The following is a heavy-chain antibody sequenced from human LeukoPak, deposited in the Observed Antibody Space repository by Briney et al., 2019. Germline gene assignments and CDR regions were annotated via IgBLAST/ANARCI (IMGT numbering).Heavy chain of an antibody. CDR2: IYSGGST. J-gene: IGHJ4*02. V-gene: IGHV3-53*01. CDR1: GFTFSSNY. D-gene: IGHD6-19*01. CDR3: ARDLSSGWYYFDY. Sequence: PGGSLRLSCAASGFTFSSNYMSWVRQAPGKGLEWVSVIYSGGSTYYADSVKGRFTISGDNSKNTLYLQMNSLRAEDTAVYYCARDLSSGWYYFDYWGQGTLVTVSS.